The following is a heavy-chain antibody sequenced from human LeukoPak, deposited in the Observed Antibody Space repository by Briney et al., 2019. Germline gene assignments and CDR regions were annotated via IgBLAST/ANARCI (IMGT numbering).Heavy chain of an antibody. CDR1: GFTVSSNY. CDR2: ISGSGGST. J-gene: IGHJ4*02. V-gene: IGHV3-23*01. D-gene: IGHD6-13*01. Sequence: GGSLRLSCAASGFTVSSNYMSWVRQAPGKGLEWVSAISGSGGSTYYADSVKGRFTISRDNSKNTLYLQMNSLRAEDTAVYYCAKTAAAGTDDYYFDYWGQGTLATVSS. CDR3: AKTAAAGTDDYYFDY.